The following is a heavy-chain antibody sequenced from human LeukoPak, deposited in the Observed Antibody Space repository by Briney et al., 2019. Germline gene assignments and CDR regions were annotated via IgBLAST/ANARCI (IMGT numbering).Heavy chain of an antibody. J-gene: IGHJ4*02. CDR2: ISSSSSYI. CDR1: GFTFSSYS. D-gene: IGHD1-26*01. V-gene: IGHV3-21*01. CDR3: ARGDSGSYQNFDY. Sequence: PGGSLRLSCAASGFTFSSYSMNWVRQAPGKGLEWVSSISSSSSYIYYADSVKGRFTISRDNAKNSLYLQMNSLRAEDTAVYYCARGDSGSYQNFDYWGQGTLATVSS.